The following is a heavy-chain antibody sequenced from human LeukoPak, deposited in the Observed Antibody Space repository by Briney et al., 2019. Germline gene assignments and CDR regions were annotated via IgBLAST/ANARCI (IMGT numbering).Heavy chain of an antibody. CDR1: GDSVSSNSAA. CDR3: ARVAAAGPLWGLYYYYGMDV. D-gene: IGHD6-13*01. V-gene: IGHV6-1*01. CDR2: TYYRSKWYN. J-gene: IGHJ6*02. Sequence: SQTLSLTCAISGDSVSSNSAAWNWIRQSPSRGLEWLGRTYYRSKWYNDYAVSVKSRITINPDTSKNQFSLQLNSVTPEDTAVYYCARVAAAGPLWGLYYYYGMDVWGQGTTVTVSS.